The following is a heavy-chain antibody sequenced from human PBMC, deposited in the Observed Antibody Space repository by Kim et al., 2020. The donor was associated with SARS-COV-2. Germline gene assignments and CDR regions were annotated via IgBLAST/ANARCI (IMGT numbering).Heavy chain of an antibody. CDR3: TTAKLSGYRDIGMDV. J-gene: IGHJ6*01. CDR1: EFTFTNAW. D-gene: IGHD5-12*01. V-gene: IGHV3-15*01. CDR2: IQNKFEGART. Sequence: GGSLRLSCAASEFTFTNAWMNWVRQAPGKGLEWVGRIQNKFEGARTEYAAAVTGRFTILRDASRHILYLVMHSMRTEDTGTYYCTTAKLSGYRDIGMDV.